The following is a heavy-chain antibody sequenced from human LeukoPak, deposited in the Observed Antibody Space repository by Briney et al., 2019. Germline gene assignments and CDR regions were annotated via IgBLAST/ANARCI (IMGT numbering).Heavy chain of an antibody. CDR3: ARRRDGYNQLDY. CDR1: VGAIITNDYW. D-gene: IGHD5-24*01. V-gene: IGHV4-39*01. CDR2: IDHAGTT. J-gene: IGHJ4*02. Sequence: PSETLSLTCVVSVGAIITNDYWLGWSRQPPGKGLEWSGTIDHAGTTFYNVSLKGRVTMSVDTPNNQFSLRLNSVGAADTAVYYCARRRDGYNQLDYWGQGTLVTVSS.